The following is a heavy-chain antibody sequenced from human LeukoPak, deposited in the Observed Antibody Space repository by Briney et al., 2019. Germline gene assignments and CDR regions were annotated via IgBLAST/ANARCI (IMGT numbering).Heavy chain of an antibody. D-gene: IGHD3-10*01. J-gene: IGHJ4*02. CDR3: ARGSHQDYFGSMTYLFDY. CDR1: GFTFATYA. Sequence: GGSLRLSCAASGFTFATYAMSWVRQPPGKGLEWVALISHDGRNKNYAESVKGRFTISRDNSKRTLYLEVNSLRPDDTAVYFCARGSHQDYFGSMTYLFDYWGQGTLVTVSS. V-gene: IGHV3-30*04. CDR2: ISHDGRNK.